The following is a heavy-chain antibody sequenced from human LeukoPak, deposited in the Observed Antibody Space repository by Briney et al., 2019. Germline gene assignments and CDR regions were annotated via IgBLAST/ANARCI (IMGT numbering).Heavy chain of an antibody. CDR3: ARSFYSSSWPNFDY. CDR1: GYTFTGYY. V-gene: IGHV1-2*02. J-gene: IGHJ4*02. CDR2: INPNSGGT. D-gene: IGHD6-13*01. Sequence: ASVKVSCKASGYTFTGYYMHWVRQAPGQGLEWMGWINPNSGGTNYAQKFQGRVTMTTDTSTSTAYLELRSLRSDDTAVYYCARSFYSSSWPNFDYWGQGTLVTVSS.